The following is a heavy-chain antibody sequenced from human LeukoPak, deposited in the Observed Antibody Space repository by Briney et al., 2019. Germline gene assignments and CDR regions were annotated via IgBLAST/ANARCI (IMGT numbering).Heavy chain of an antibody. Sequence: SVKVSCKASGGTFSSYAISWVRQAPGQGLEWMGRIIPILGIANYAQKFQGRVTITADKSTSTAYMELSSLRSEDTAVYYCARASTVVTPWGYRGQGTLVTVSS. CDR1: GGTFSSYA. V-gene: IGHV1-69*04. CDR2: IIPILGIA. J-gene: IGHJ4*02. D-gene: IGHD4-23*01. CDR3: ARASTVVTPWGY.